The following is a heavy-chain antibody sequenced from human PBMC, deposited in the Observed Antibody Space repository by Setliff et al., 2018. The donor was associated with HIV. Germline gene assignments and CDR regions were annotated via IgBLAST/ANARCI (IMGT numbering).Heavy chain of an antibody. Sequence: SETLSLTCTVSGGPISSGGYYWSWIRQHPGKGLEWIGYIYYSAFTKYNPSLASRVTMSIDTSKNQFSLLLSSVTAADTAMYFCARRPGGITRARLDNWGQGTLVTVSS. CDR2: IYYSAFT. CDR3: ARRPGGITRARLDN. D-gene: IGHD3-16*01. V-gene: IGHV4-31*03. J-gene: IGHJ4*02. CDR1: GGPISSGGYY.